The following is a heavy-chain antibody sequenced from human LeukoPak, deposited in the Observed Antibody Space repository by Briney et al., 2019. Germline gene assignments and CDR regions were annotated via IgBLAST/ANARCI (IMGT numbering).Heavy chain of an antibody. J-gene: IGHJ3*02. CDR1: GGSISSSRDY. CDR3: ARNPYYYDSGSYYNSAFDI. Sequence: SETLSLTCTVSGGSISSSRDYWDWIRQPPGKGLEWIVSISYTGLTYYTPSLKSRVTISVDTSKHQFSLKLSSVTAAETAVYYCARNPYYYDSGSYYNSAFDIWGQGTLVTVSS. D-gene: IGHD3-10*01. V-gene: IGHV4-39*01. CDR2: ISYTGLT.